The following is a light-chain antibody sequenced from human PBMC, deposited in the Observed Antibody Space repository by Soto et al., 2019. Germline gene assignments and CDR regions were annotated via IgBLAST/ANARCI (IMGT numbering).Light chain of an antibody. CDR3: QEYYSTWYT. V-gene: IGKV4-1*01. CDR1: QSVLYSSNHRNY. Sequence: DIVMTQSPDSLAVSLGERATINCKSSQSVLYSSNHRNYLAWYQQKPGQPPKLIIYWASTRESAVPDRFSDSGSGTDFTLTISSLQAEDVAVYYCQEYYSTWYTFGQGTKLEIK. J-gene: IGKJ2*01. CDR2: WAS.